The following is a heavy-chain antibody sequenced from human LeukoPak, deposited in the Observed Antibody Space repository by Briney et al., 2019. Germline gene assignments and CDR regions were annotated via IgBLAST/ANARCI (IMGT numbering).Heavy chain of an antibody. Sequence: SVKVSCKASGGTFSSYAISWVRQAPGQGLEWMGGIIPIFGTANYAQKFQGRVTITTDGSTSTAYMELSSLRSEDTAVYYCAGVWSSSWYGGFDPWGQGTLVTVSS. D-gene: IGHD6-13*01. CDR2: IIPIFGTA. CDR3: AGVWSSSWYGGFDP. J-gene: IGHJ5*02. V-gene: IGHV1-69*05. CDR1: GGTFSSYA.